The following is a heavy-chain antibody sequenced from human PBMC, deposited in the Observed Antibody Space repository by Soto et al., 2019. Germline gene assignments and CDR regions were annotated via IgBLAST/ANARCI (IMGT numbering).Heavy chain of an antibody. D-gene: IGHD1-1*01. J-gene: IGHJ5*02. V-gene: IGHV6-1*01. CDR2: TYFRSKWYN. CDR3: AKGDNLGPKTDHAFGP. Sequence: SKTLSRNCVISGDGVSSNTATWNWIRQSPSRGLEWLGRTYFRSKWYNDYAVSVKSRIIINPDTSNNQFSLQLNSVTPEDTAVYFCAKGDNLGPKTDHAFGPWGQGIMVTVAS. CDR1: GDGVSSNTAT.